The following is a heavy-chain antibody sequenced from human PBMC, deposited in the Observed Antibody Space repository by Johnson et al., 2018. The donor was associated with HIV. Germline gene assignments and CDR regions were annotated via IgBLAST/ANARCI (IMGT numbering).Heavy chain of an antibody. CDR3: ARGGAVYKNFWGGSWLSDPFDV. D-gene: IGHD3-3*02. CDR2: IFSGGTT. Sequence: VQLVESGGGLVQPGGSLRLSCAASGLTVSGNYMTWVRQAPGKGLEWVSVIFSGGTTYYAGSVHGRFTISRDNSKNTLYLQMNNLRAEDTALYFCARGGAVYKNFWGGSWLSDPFDVWGHGTMVIVS. V-gene: IGHV3-66*01. J-gene: IGHJ3*01. CDR1: GLTVSGNY.